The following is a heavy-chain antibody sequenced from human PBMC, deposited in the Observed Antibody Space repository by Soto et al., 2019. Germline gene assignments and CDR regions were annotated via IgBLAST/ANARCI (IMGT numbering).Heavy chain of an antibody. CDR1: GFTFDDYA. V-gene: IGHV3-9*01. J-gene: IGHJ6*02. D-gene: IGHD3-16*01. CDR3: TKARLWGGDGYNSYYYNAMDV. Sequence: EMQLVESGGGLVHPGMSLRLSCAASGFTFDDYAMYWVRQVPGKGLEWVSGISWNSGRIGYADSVKGRFTISRDNAKNSLYLQMSSLRPEDTALYYCTKARLWGGDGYNSYYYNAMDVWGQGTTVTVSS. CDR2: ISWNSGRI.